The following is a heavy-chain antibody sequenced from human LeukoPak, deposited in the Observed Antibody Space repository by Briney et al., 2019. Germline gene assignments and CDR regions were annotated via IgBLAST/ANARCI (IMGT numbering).Heavy chain of an antibody. CDR3: ARVGHYYYGMDV. Sequence: KSGGSLRLSCAASGFTFSSYSMNWVRQAPGKGLEWVSSISSSSSYIYYADSVKGRFTISRDNAKNSLYLQMNSLRAEDTAVYYCARVGHYYYGMDVWGQGTTVTVSS. CDR2: ISSSSSYI. V-gene: IGHV3-21*01. J-gene: IGHJ6*02. CDR1: GFTFSSYS.